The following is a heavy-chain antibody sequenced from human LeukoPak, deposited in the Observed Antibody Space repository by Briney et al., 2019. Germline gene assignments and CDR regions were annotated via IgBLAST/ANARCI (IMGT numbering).Heavy chain of an antibody. Sequence: ASVKVSCKASGYTFTGYYMLWVRQAPGQGLEWMGWINPNSGGTNYAQKFQGRVTMTRDTSISTAYMELSRLRSDDTAVYYCARDDPTTVTTIFDYWGQGTLVTVSS. CDR1: GYTFTGYY. V-gene: IGHV1-2*02. D-gene: IGHD4-17*01. CDR2: INPNSGGT. J-gene: IGHJ4*02. CDR3: ARDDPTTVTTIFDY.